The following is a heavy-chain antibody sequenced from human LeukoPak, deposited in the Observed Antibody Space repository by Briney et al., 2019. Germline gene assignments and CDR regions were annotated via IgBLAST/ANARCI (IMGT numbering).Heavy chain of an antibody. CDR3: ARTRYYYGSRSYGAPYYFDY. CDR2: IYYSGST. V-gene: IGHV4-39*01. J-gene: IGHJ4*02. CDR1: GGSISSNSYY. Sequence: SETLSLTCTVSGGSISSNSYYWGRIRQPPGKGLEWIGSIYYSGSTYYNPSLKNRLTISVDTSKNQFSLKLSSVTAADTAVYYCARTRYYYGSRSYGAPYYFDYWGQGTLVTVSS. D-gene: IGHD3-10*01.